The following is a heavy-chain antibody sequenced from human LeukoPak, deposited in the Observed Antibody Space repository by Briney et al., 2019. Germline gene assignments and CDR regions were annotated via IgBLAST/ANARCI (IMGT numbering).Heavy chain of an antibody. Sequence: SETLSLTCTVSGGSISSYYWSWLRQPPGKGLEWIAYIYYSGSTNYNPSLKSRVTISVATSKNQFSLKLSSVTAADTAIYYCARHRGSDWFNPWGQGTLVTVSS. J-gene: IGHJ5*02. D-gene: IGHD3-10*01. CDR1: GGSISSYY. CDR3: ARHRGSDWFNP. V-gene: IGHV4-59*01. CDR2: IYYSGST.